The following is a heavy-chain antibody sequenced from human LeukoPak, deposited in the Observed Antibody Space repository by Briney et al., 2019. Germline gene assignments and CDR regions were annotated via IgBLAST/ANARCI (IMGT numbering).Heavy chain of an antibody. J-gene: IGHJ6*03. D-gene: IGHD2-2*01. Sequence: SETLSLTCTVSGGSISSYYWSWIRQPPGKGLEWIGYIYYTGSTNYNPSLKSRVTISVDTSKNQFSLKLSSVTAADTAVYYCARANTNYYYYYMDVWGKGTTVTISS. CDR3: ARANTNYYYYYMDV. CDR1: GGSISSYY. CDR2: IYYTGST. V-gene: IGHV4-59*01.